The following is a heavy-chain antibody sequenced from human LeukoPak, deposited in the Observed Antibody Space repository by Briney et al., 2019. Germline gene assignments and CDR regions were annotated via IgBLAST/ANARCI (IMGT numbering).Heavy chain of an antibody. Sequence: GGSLRLSCAASGFTVSSNYMSWVRQAPGKGLEWVSVIYSGGSTYYADSVKGRFTISRDNSKNTLYLQMNSLRAEDTAVYYCARDNRALLWFGELSFYFDYWGQGTLVTVSS. CDR3: ARDNRALLWFGELSFYFDY. CDR2: IYSGGST. J-gene: IGHJ4*02. V-gene: IGHV3-53*01. CDR1: GFTVSSNY. D-gene: IGHD3-10*01.